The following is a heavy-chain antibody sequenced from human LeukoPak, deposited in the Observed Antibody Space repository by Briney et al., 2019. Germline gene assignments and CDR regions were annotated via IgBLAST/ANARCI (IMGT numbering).Heavy chain of an antibody. J-gene: IGHJ6*03. CDR1: GGSISSGSYY. Sequence: SETLSLTCTVSGGSISSGSYYWSWIRQPPGKGLEWIGYIYYSGSTNYNPSLKSRVTISVDTSKNQFSLKLSSVTAADTAVYYCARVPYYYDSSGYYPYYMDVWGKGTTVTVSS. CDR3: ARVPYYYDSSGYYPYYMDV. CDR2: IYYSGST. V-gene: IGHV4-61*01. D-gene: IGHD3-22*01.